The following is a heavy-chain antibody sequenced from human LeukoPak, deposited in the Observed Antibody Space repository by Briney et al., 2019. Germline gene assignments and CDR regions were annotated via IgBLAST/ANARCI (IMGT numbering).Heavy chain of an antibody. CDR1: GFSFYNAW. CDR3: VRGNDYGGPHY. D-gene: IGHD4-23*01. Sequence: GGSLRLSCAASGFSFYNAWMHWVRQAPGKGLVWVSRIDRDGSRINYADSVKGRFTISRDNGKNTLFLQMNSLRAEDAAVYYCVRGNDYGGPHYWGQGTLVTVSS. V-gene: IGHV3-74*01. CDR2: IDRDGSRI. J-gene: IGHJ4*02.